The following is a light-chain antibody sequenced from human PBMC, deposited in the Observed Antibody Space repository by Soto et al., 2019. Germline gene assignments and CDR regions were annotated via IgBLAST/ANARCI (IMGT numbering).Light chain of an antibody. V-gene: IGKV3-15*01. CDR3: QNYNTWPWK. CDR1: QSVNSN. J-gene: IGKJ1*01. CDR2: GAS. Sequence: ETVMTQSPGTLSVSPGEVATLSCWASQSVNSNLAWYQQKLGQAPRVLIYGASTRATGIPARFSGSGSETEFILTISSLQSEDSATYYCQNYNTWPWKFGQGTKVAI.